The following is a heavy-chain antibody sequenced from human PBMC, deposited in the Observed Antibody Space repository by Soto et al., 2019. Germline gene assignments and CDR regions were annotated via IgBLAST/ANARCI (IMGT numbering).Heavy chain of an antibody. CDR3: ARVAGDCSSTSCYYYYYGMDV. CDR2: IIPIFGTA. V-gene: IGHV1-69*13. J-gene: IGHJ6*02. CDR1: GGTFSSYA. D-gene: IGHD2-2*01. Sequence: SVKVSCKASGGTFSSYAISWVRQAPGQGLEWMGGIIPIFGTANYAQKFQGRVTITADESTSTAYMELSSLRSEDTAVYYCARVAGDCSSTSCYYYYYGMDVWGQGTTVTVSS.